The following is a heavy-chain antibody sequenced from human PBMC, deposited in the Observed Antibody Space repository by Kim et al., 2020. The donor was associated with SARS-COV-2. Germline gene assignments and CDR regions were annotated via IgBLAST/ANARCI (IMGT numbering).Heavy chain of an antibody. D-gene: IGHD2-2*01. V-gene: IGHV4-39*01. CDR3: ARPLGDCSSTSCYSGNWFDP. J-gene: IGHJ5*02. Sequence: SETLSLTCTVSGGSISSSSYYWGWIRQPPGKGLEWIGSIYYSGSTYYNPSLKSRVTISVDTSKNQFSLKLSSVTAADTAVYYCARPLGDCSSTSCYSGNWFDPWGQGTLVTVSS. CDR1: GGSISSSSYY. CDR2: IYYSGST.